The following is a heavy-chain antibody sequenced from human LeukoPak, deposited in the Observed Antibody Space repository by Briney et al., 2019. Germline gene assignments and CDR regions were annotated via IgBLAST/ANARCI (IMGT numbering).Heavy chain of an antibody. Sequence: GASVKVSCKASGYTFTSYWIQWVRQAPGQGLEWMGLINPNDGSTTYTHKFQGRVTMTRDTSTSTVYMDLSSLTSEGTAVYYCVRAPRDSSTMLDYWGQGTLVTVSS. CDR2: INPNDGST. CDR3: VRAPRDSSTMLDY. CDR1: GYTFTSYW. V-gene: IGHV1-46*01. J-gene: IGHJ4*02. D-gene: IGHD6-13*01.